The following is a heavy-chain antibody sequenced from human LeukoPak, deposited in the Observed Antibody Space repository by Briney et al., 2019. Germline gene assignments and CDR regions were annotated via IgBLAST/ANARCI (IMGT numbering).Heavy chain of an antibody. CDR3: AKDGTLGYGDPDAFDI. CDR1: GFTFSSYG. Sequence: PGGTLRLSCAASGFTFSSYGMSWVRQAPGKGLEWVSAISGSGGSTYYADSVKGRFTISRDNSKNTLYLQMNSLRAEDTAVYYCAKDGTLGYGDPDAFDIWGQGAMVTVSS. D-gene: IGHD4-17*01. V-gene: IGHV3-23*01. J-gene: IGHJ3*02. CDR2: ISGSGGST.